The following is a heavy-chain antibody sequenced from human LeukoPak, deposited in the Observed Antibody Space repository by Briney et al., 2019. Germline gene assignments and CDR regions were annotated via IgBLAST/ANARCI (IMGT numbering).Heavy chain of an antibody. D-gene: IGHD1-26*01. Sequence: GGSLRLSCAASGFTCSSYAMSWVRQAPGKGLEWVSAISGSGGSTYYADSVKGRFIISRDNTTNTLYKQMNSLRADDTAVYYCAKSTPSYAFDYWGQGTLVTVSS. CDR3: AKSTPSYAFDY. J-gene: IGHJ4*02. CDR2: ISGSGGST. V-gene: IGHV3-23*01. CDR1: GFTCSSYA.